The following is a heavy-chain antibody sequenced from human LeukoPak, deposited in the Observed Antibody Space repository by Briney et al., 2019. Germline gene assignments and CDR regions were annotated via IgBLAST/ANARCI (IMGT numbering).Heavy chain of an antibody. D-gene: IGHD5-24*01. CDR3: ARVKPLDGYNPYYFDY. V-gene: IGHV1-8*03. Sequence: GASVKVSCKASGYTFTSYDINWVRQATGQGLEWMGWMNPNSGNTGYAQKFRGRVTITRNTSISTAYMELSSLRSEDTAVYYCARVKPLDGYNPYYFDYWCQRTPVTVSS. J-gene: IGHJ4*02. CDR1: GYTFTSYD. CDR2: MNPNSGNT.